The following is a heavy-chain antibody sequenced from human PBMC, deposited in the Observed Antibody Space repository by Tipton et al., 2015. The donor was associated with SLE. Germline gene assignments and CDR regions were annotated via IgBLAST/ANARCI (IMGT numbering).Heavy chain of an antibody. CDR3: ATTTTMTNYIDY. J-gene: IGHJ4*02. CDR2: ISGSGGST. Sequence: GSLRLSCAASGFTFSSYAMSWVRQAPGKGLEWVSAISGSGGSTYYADSVKGRFTISRDNSKNTLYLQMNSLRAEDTAVYYCATTTTMTNYIDYWGQGTLVTVSS. V-gene: IGHV3-23*01. D-gene: IGHD4-17*01. CDR1: GFTFSSYA.